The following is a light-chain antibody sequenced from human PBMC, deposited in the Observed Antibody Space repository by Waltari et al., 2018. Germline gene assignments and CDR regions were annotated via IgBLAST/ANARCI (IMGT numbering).Light chain of an antibody. J-gene: IGKJ5*01. CDR3: QQLNNYPLT. V-gene: IGKV1-9*01. CDR2: VAS. CDR1: QGISSY. Sequence: DIQLTQSSSFLSASVGDRVTITCRASQGISSYVAWYQQKPGKAPKLLIYVASTLQSGVPSRFSGSESGTEFTLTISSLQPEDFATYYCQQLNNYPLTFGQGTRLEIK.